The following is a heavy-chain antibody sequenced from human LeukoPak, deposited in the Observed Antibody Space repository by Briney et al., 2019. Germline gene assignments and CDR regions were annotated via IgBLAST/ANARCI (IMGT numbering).Heavy chain of an antibody. CDR3: AKYATVTTVYYFDY. D-gene: IGHD4-17*01. CDR1: GFTFSSYG. CDR2: IRYDGSNK. Sequence: PGGSLRLSCAASGFTFSSYGMHWVRQAPGKGLEWVAFIRYDGSNKYYADSVKGRFTISRDNSKNTLYLQMNSLRAEDTAVYYCAKYATVTTVYYFDYWGQGTLVTVSS. V-gene: IGHV3-30*02. J-gene: IGHJ4*02.